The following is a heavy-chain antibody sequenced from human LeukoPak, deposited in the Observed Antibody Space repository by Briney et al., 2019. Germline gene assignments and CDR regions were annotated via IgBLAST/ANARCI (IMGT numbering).Heavy chain of an antibody. J-gene: IGHJ4*02. CDR3: ASRLRERFDS. V-gene: IGHV5-51*01. CDR2: LYPGDSDT. Sequence: GESLKISCKGSGYSFPNYWIGWVRQMPGKGLEWLGILYPGDSDTRYSPSFQGQFTISADKSISTAYLQWSSLKASDTAMYYCASRLRERFDSWGQGTLVTVSS. D-gene: IGHD5-12*01. CDR1: GYSFPNYW.